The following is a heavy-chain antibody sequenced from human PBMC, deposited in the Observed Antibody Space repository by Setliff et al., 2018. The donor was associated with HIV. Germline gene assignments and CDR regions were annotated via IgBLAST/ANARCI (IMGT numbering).Heavy chain of an antibody. CDR3: ARDQGTYCSGGSCYFHYYFDS. V-gene: IGHV1-46*01. Sequence: ASVKVSCKASGYTFINYDIYWVRQAPGQGLEWMGMMNPSGGSTSYAQKFQGRVSVTRDTSTSTVYLELSSLKSEDTALYYCARDQGTYCSGGSCYFHYYFDSWGQGTLVTVSS. CDR2: MNPSGGST. CDR1: GYTFINYD. D-gene: IGHD2-15*01. J-gene: IGHJ4*02.